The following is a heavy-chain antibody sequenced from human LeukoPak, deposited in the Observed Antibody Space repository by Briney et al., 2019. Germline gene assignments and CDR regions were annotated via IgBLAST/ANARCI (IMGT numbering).Heavy chain of an antibody. CDR3: ARAGGWRTAALDLDY. CDR2: ISYSGST. V-gene: IGHV4-59*01. J-gene: IGHJ4*02. CDR1: GGSISNFY. Sequence: SESLSLTSTVSGGSISNFYWSWIRQPPGKGLEWNGYISYSGSTNYNPSLKSRVTISVDTSKNQFSLKLNSVTAADTAVYYCARAGGWRTAALDLDYWGQGTLVTVSS. D-gene: IGHD6-13*01.